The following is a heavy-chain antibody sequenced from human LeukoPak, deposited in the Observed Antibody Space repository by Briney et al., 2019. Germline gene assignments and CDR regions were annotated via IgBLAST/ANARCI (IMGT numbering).Heavy chain of an antibody. J-gene: IGHJ4*02. Sequence: GGSLRLSCAASGFIFSSYSMNWVRQAPGKGLEWVSYISSSGSTIYYADSVKGRFTISRDNAKNSLYLQMNSLRAEDTAVYYCARGGVSAAAGHDYWGQGTLVTVSS. CDR1: GFIFSSYS. CDR2: ISSSGSTI. V-gene: IGHV3-48*04. CDR3: ARGGVSAAAGHDY. D-gene: IGHD6-13*01.